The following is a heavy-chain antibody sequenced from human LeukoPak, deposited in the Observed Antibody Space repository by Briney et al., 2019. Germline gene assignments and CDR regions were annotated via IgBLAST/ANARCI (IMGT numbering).Heavy chain of an antibody. J-gene: IGHJ5*02. D-gene: IGHD6-19*01. CDR1: GASISSYY. Sequence: SETLSLTCTVPGASISSYYWSWIRDPPRKGLEWIGYIYYTGSTNYNPSLQSRVTISVDTSKNQFSLNLSSVSAADTAVYYCARQGRGSGWFLPWGQGTLVTVSS. V-gene: IGHV4-59*08. CDR2: IYYTGST. CDR3: ARQGRGSGWFLP.